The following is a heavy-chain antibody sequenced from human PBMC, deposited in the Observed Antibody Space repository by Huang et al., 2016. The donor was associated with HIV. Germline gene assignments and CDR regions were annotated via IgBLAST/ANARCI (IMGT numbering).Heavy chain of an antibody. Sequence: QVQLVESGGGVVQPGGSLRLSCAASGFTFSSYGMHWVRQAPGKGLEWVAFIWYDGSNKYYADSGRGRFTISRDNSKNTLYLQMNSLRAEDTAVYYCAKGSMANAFDIWGQGTMVTVSS. CDR3: AKGSMANAFDI. CDR1: GFTFSSYG. D-gene: IGHD3-10*01. V-gene: IGHV3-30*02. J-gene: IGHJ3*02. CDR2: IWYDGSNK.